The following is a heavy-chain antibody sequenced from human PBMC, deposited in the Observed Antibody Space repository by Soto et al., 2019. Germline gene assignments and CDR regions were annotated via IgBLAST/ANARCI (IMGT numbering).Heavy chain of an antibody. V-gene: IGHV1-69*01. CDR3: ARSLRFVEWLPQLYYYYGMDV. J-gene: IGHJ6*02. D-gene: IGHD3-3*01. Sequence: QVQLVQSGAEVKKPGSSVKVSCKASGGTFSSYAISWVRQAPGQGLEWMGGIIPIFGTANYAQKFQGRVTITADESTSTAYMELSSLRSEDTAVYYCARSLRFVEWLPQLYYYYGMDVWGQGTTVTVSS. CDR1: GGTFSSYA. CDR2: IIPIFGTA.